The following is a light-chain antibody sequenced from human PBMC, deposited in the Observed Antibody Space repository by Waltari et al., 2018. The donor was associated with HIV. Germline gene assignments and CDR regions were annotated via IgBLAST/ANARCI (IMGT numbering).Light chain of an antibody. Sequence: QSALTQPRSVSGSPGQSVTLSCTGTSSDVGGYDYVSWYQQHPGKAPKVIISDVSRRPSGVPDRFSASKSGNTASLTISGLQAADEADYFCCSYASNYILIFGGGTKLTVL. V-gene: IGLV2-11*01. CDR1: SSDVGGYDY. CDR2: DVS. J-gene: IGLJ2*01. CDR3: CSYASNYILI.